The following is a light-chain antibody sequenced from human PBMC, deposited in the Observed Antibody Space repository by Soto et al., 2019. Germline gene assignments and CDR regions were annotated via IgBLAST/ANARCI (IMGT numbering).Light chain of an antibody. Sequence: DIQMTQSPSSLSASVGDSVTITCRASQSISSYLNWYQQKPGKAPKLLIYAASSLQSGVPSRFSGSGSVTDFTLTISSLQPEDFATYYCQQSYSTPPTFGQGTKLEIK. CDR1: QSISSY. J-gene: IGKJ2*01. CDR3: QQSYSTPPT. V-gene: IGKV1-39*01. CDR2: AAS.